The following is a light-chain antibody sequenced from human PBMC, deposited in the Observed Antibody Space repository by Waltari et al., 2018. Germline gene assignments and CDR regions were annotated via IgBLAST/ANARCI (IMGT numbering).Light chain of an antibody. CDR1: QSVSSN. V-gene: IGKV3-15*01. CDR2: GAS. J-gene: IGKJ5*01. Sequence: EILMTQSPATLSVSPGESVTLSCRASQSVSSNLAWYQQKSGQAPRLLIYGASTRATAVPARFSGSGSGTEFTFTISSLQSEDFAVYYCQQYNNWPPSITFGQGTRLEIK. CDR3: QQYNNWPPSIT.